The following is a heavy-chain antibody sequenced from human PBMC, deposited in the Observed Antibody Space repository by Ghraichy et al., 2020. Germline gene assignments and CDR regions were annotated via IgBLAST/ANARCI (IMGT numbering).Heavy chain of an antibody. Sequence: GESLNLSCEASGFTFSTYWVTWVRQAPGRGLEWLANIKGDGTERYYADSLKGRFTISRDNAKNSLFLQMDSLRAEDTAVYYCARDSRDRPAVGTFDYWGQGTLVTVSS. D-gene: IGHD6-13*01. V-gene: IGHV3-7*03. CDR2: IKGDGTER. CDR1: GFTFSTYW. CDR3: ARDSRDRPAVGTFDY. J-gene: IGHJ4*02.